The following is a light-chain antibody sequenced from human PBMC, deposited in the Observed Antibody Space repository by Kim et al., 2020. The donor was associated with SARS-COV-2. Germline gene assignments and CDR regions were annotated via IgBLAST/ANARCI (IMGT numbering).Light chain of an antibody. CDR2: GAS. Sequence: SPGKRATRSCRASQSVSSNLAWYQQKPGQATRLLIYGASTRATGIPARFSGSGSGTEFTLTISSLQSEDFAVYYCQQYNNWPPLTFGGGTKVDIK. V-gene: IGKV3-15*01. CDR3: QQYNNWPPLT. CDR1: QSVSSN. J-gene: IGKJ4*01.